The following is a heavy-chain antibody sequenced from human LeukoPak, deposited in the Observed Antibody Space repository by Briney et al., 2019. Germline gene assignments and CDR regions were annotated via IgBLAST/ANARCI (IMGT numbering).Heavy chain of an antibody. CDR2: IRGDENEI. D-gene: IGHD3-10*01. J-gene: IGHJ4*02. V-gene: IGHV3-74*01. CDR1: GFTFSSHW. CDR3: ARGHVPGSTRHWDF. Sequence: GGSLRLSCEASGFTFSSHWMHWVRQVPGKGLVWVARIRGDENEIDYADSVKVRFTISRDNAKNTLYLHMNSLRVEDTAVYFCARGHVPGSTRHWDFWGQGTLVTVSS.